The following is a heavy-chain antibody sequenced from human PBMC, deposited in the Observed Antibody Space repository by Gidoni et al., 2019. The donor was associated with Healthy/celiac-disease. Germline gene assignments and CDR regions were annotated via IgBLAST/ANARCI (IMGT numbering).Heavy chain of an antibody. CDR3: ARVGVVTARRARDYYYGMDV. J-gene: IGHJ6*02. V-gene: IGHV4-61*02. CDR2: IYTSGST. D-gene: IGHD2-21*02. Sequence: QVQLQESAPGLVKPSQTLSLTCTVSGGSISSGSYYWSWIRQPAGKGLEWIGRIYTSGSTNYNPSLKSRVTISVETSKNQFSLKLSSVTAADTAVYYCARVGVVTARRARDYYYGMDVWGQGTTVTVSS. CDR1: GGSISSGSYY.